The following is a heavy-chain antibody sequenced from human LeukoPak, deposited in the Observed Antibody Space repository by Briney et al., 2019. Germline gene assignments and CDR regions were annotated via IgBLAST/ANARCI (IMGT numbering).Heavy chain of an antibody. CDR3: ARAIVADLWSGTKFDP. J-gene: IGHJ5*02. CDR2: IYYSGST. CDR1: GGSMRGYY. D-gene: IGHD3-3*01. Sequence: SETLSLTCTVSGGSMRGYYWSWIRQPPGEGLEWIGDIYYSGSTRYNPSLKYRVTMSTVTSKNELSLMLRSVTAADTAVYFCARAIVADLWSGTKFDPWGQGTLVTVSS. V-gene: IGHV4-59*01.